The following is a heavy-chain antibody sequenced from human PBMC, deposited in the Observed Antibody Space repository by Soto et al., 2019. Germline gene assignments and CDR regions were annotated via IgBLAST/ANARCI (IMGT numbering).Heavy chain of an antibody. V-gene: IGHV4-39*07. CDR1: GGSITRNKHY. CDR3: APDDWNYAFDY. Sequence: SLPCLVSGGSITRNKHYWGWVRQSPGKGLEWIGSILYSGSTNYTPSLKSRVTMTEDTSTDTAYMELSSLRSEDTAVYYCAPDDWNYAFDYWGQGTLVNVSS. J-gene: IGHJ4*02. D-gene: IGHD1-7*01. CDR2: ILYSGST.